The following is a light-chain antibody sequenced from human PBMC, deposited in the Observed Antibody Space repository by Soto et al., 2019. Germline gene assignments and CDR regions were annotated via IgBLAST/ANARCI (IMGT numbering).Light chain of an antibody. CDR1: SSNIGGGYD. CDR3: QSYDRSLSSPI. J-gene: IGLJ2*01. CDR2: GNI. V-gene: IGLV1-40*01. Sequence: QSVLTQPPSVSEAPGQRVTISCTGSSSNIGGGYDVHWFQQLPGTAPKLLFYGNINRPSGVPDRFSGSKSGTSASLAITGLQADDEADYYCQSYDRSLSSPIFGGGTQLTVL.